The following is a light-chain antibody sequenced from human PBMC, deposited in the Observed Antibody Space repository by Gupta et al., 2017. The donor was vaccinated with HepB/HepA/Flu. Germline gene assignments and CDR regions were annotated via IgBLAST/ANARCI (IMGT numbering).Light chain of an antibody. CDR3: QQRSNWPRIT. J-gene: IGKJ5*01. CDR2: DAA. CDR1: QSFSSF. V-gene: IGKV3-11*01. Sequence: EIVLTQSPATLSLSPVERATLSCRASQSFSSFLAWYQQKPGEVPRLVIYDAANRATGIPARCSGSGCGTDFTLTISSLEPEDFAVYYCQQRSNWPRITFGQGTRLEIK.